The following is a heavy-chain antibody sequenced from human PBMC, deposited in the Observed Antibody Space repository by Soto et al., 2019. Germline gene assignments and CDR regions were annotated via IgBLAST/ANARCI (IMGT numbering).Heavy chain of an antibody. J-gene: IGHJ4*02. Sequence: QLVQSGAEVKKPGASVRVSCKASGYTFTAYAMDWVRQTPGQRLEWVGWINVGTGDTEYSQQFQGRVNITRDTSARTLYMELSSLRSEDTAVYYCARDVDTSMSAPLDYWGQGSLVTVSS. V-gene: IGHV1-3*01. CDR2: INVGTGDT. CDR1: GYTFTAYA. D-gene: IGHD5-18*01. CDR3: ARDVDTSMSAPLDY.